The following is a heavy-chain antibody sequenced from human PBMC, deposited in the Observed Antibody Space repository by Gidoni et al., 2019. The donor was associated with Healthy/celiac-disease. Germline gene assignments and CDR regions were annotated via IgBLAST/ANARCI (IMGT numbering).Heavy chain of an antibody. CDR1: GFTFRGYY. V-gene: IGHV3-11*01. D-gene: IGHD4-17*01. J-gene: IGHJ2*01. Sequence: VQLASSCGGFVKHGGSLRLAFAASGFTFRGYYMNWVRQAPGKGLEWVSYISRSANSIYYADSVKGRFTISRDNAKNSLYLQMNSLRAEDTAVYYCARIGLSDYGGHYWYFDLWGRGTLVTVSS. CDR2: ISRSANSI. CDR3: ARIGLSDYGGHYWYFDL.